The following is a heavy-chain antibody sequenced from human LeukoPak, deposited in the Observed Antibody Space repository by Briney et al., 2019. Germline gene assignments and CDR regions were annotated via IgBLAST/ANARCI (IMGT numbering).Heavy chain of an antibody. CDR3: ARDPRIAAAGYYYYYGMDV. CDR1: GFAFSSYG. CDR2: IWYDGSNK. J-gene: IGHJ6*02. Sequence: GGSLRLSCAPYGFAFSSYGMHCVRQAPGKGLGWVAVIWYDGSNKNYADSVKGRFTISRDNSKNTLYLQMNSLRAEDTAVYYCARDPRIAAAGYYYYYGMDVWGQGTTVTVSS. V-gene: IGHV3-33*01. D-gene: IGHD6-13*01.